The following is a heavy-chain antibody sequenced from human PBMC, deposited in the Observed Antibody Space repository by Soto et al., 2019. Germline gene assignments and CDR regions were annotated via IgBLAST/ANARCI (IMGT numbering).Heavy chain of an antibody. CDR2: IIPIFGTA. J-gene: IGHJ3*02. D-gene: IGHD3-9*01. CDR1: GGTFSSYA. V-gene: IGHV1-69*06. CDR3: AIDILTGYYKRPHAFDI. Sequence: SVKVSCKXSGGTFSSYAISWVRQAPGQGLEWMGGIIPIFGTANYAQKFQGRVTITADKSTSTAYMELSSLRSEDTAVYYCAIDILTGYYKRPHAFDIRGQGTMVTVSS.